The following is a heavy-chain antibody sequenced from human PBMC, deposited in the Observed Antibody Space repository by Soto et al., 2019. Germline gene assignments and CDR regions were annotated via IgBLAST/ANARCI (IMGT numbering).Heavy chain of an antibody. V-gene: IGHV3-30*03. J-gene: IGHJ4*02. CDR2: ISYDGSNK. CDR1: GFTFSSYG. D-gene: IGHD3-10*01. CDR3: ARSAGTECPDC. Sequence: QVQLVESGGGVVQPGRSLRLSCAASGFTFSSYGMHWVRQAPGKGLEWVAVISYDGSNKYYADSVKGRFTDYRDYSKSTQCLQMDTLRGEDTAGCYGARSAGTECPDCWGQGTLVTVSS.